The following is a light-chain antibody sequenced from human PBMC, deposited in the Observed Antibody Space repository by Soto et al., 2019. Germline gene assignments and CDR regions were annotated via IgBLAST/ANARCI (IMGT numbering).Light chain of an antibody. CDR1: QSVSGS. J-gene: IGKJ4*01. V-gene: IGKV3-11*01. CDR2: DAS. CDR3: QEGTYWPA. Sequence: EIVLTQSPAILSLSPGEKATLSFRASQSVSGSLGWYQQKPGQAPRLIIYDASVRATGIPARFSGSGSGTDFTLTISSLEPEDFAVYYCQEGTYWPAFGGRTKVHIK.